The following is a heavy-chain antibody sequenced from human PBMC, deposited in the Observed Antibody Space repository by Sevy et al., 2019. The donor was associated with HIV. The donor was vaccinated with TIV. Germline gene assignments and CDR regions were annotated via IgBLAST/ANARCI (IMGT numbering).Heavy chain of an antibody. Sequence: GGSLRLSCAASGFTFSSYAMSWVRQAPGKGLEWVSAISGSGGSTYYADSVKGRFTISSDNAKNSLYLQMNSMRAEDTAVYYCARDKNHYDRSVYYDAFDICGQGTMVTVSS. CDR3: ARDKNHYDRSVYYDAFDI. CDR2: ISGSGGST. J-gene: IGHJ3*02. CDR1: GFTFSSYA. D-gene: IGHD3-22*01. V-gene: IGHV3-23*01.